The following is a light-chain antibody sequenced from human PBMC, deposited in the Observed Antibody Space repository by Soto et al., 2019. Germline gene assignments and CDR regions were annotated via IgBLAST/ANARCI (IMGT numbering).Light chain of an antibody. CDR2: RTS. V-gene: IGKV3-15*01. J-gene: IGKJ2*01. Sequence: EIVMTQSPATLSVSPGERATLSCRASQSISSNLAWYQQKPGQAPRLLMFRTSSRATGFPARFSGSGSGTEFNLTISSLQSEDFGVYYCQQRGNRPRTFGQGTKLEIK. CDR3: QQRGNRPRT. CDR1: QSISSN.